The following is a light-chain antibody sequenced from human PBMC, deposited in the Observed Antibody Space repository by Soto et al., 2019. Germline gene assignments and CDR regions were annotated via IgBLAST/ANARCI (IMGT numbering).Light chain of an antibody. V-gene: IGLV2-11*01. CDR1: SSDVGAYNY. Sequence: QSALTQPRSVSGSPGQSVTISCTGTSSDVGAYNYVSWYQQHPGKAPKLMIYDVTERPPGVPDRFSGSKSGYTASLTISGLQAEDEADYHCCSYAGSYTFVFGGGTKVTVL. J-gene: IGLJ2*01. CDR3: CSYAGSYTFV. CDR2: DVT.